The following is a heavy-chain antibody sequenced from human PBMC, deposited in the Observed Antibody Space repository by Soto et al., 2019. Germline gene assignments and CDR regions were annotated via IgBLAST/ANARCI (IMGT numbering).Heavy chain of an antibody. CDR3: AVTPPHCVGGCSLTKFDY. D-gene: IGHD2-21*01. CDR2: VHYSGST. V-gene: IGHV4-39*01. Sequence: PSETLSLTCTVSGVSIIGITYYWGWIRKPPGKGLEWIGSVHYSGSTYYNPSLKSRVTISVDTSKNQLSLKVTSVTADDTAVYYCAVTPPHCVGGCSLTKFDYWGQGTLVTVSS. CDR1: GVSIIGITYY. J-gene: IGHJ4*02.